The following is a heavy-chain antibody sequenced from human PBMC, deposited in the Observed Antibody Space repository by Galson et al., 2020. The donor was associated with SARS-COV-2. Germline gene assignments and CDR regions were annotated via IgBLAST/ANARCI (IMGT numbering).Heavy chain of an antibody. CDR2: ISAYNGNT. CDR1: GYTFTSYG. J-gene: IGHJ4*02. D-gene: IGHD3-22*01. CDR3: ARVHDSMSSSAFDY. Sequence: ASVKVSCKAPGYTFTSYGISWLRQAPGQGLEWMGWISAYNGNTNYAQKLQGRVTMTTDTSTSTAYMELSGLTSDDTAMYYCARVHDSMSSSAFDYWGQGTLVTVSS. V-gene: IGHV1-18*01.